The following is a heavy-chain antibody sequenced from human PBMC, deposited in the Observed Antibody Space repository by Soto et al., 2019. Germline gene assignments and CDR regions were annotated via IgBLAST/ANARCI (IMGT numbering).Heavy chain of an antibody. D-gene: IGHD1-1*01. V-gene: IGHV4-59*01. CDR1: GGSISSYY. CDR2: IYYSGST. J-gene: IGHJ4*02. CDR3: AVQVEPLSQFDY. Sequence: PSETLSLTCTVSGGSISSYYWSWIRQSPGKGLEWIGYIYYSGSTNYNPSLKSRVTISVDTSKNQFSLKLSSVTAADTAVYYCAVQVEPLSQFDYWGQGTLVTVSS.